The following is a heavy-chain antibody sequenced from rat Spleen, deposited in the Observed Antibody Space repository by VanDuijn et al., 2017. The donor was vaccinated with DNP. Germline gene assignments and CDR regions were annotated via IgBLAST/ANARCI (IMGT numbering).Heavy chain of an antibody. J-gene: IGHJ3*01. CDR3: ARHGYSSYRFAY. CDR2: IFYDGSRT. V-gene: IGHV5S10*01. CDR1: GFTFSDYN. D-gene: IGHD1-2*01. Sequence: EVQLVESGGGLVQPEGSLKLSCTASGFTFSDYNMAWVRQAPKKGLEWVATIFYDGSRTYYRDSVKGRFTISRDDTKSTLYLQMDSLRSEDTATYYCARHGYSSYRFAYWGQGTLVTVSS.